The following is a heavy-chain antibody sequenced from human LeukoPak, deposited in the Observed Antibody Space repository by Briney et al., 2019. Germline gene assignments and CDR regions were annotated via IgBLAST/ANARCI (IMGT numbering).Heavy chain of an antibody. D-gene: IGHD1-26*01. CDR2: IYPIDSDT. J-gene: IGHJ4*02. CDR1: GYRLTSTW. V-gene: IGHV5-51*01. Sequence: GDSLKISCKGSGYRLTSTWIGWVRLMPGKGLEWMGTIYPIDSDTRYSPSFQGQVTISADKSSSTAYLQWSSLRASDTAMYYCATVNSAHWFFDYWGQGTLVTVSS. CDR3: ATVNSAHWFFDY.